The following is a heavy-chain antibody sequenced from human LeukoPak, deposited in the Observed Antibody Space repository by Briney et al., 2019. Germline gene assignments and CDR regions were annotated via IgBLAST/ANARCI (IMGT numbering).Heavy chain of an antibody. CDR2: ISAYNGNT. V-gene: IGHV1-18*04. CDR3: ARDKRHTYYYDSSDYFRWFDP. D-gene: IGHD3-22*01. CDR1: GYTFISYG. J-gene: IGHJ5*02. Sequence: ASVKVSFKASGYTFISYGISWVRQAPGQGLEWMGWISAYNGNTDYAQKLQGRVTMTTDTSTSTAYMELRSLRSDDTAVYYYARDKRHTYYYDSSDYFRWFDPWGQGTLVTVSS.